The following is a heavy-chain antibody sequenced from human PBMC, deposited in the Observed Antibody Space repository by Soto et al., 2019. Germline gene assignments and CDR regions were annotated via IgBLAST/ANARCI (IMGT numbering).Heavy chain of an antibody. J-gene: IGHJ6*02. V-gene: IGHV4-34*01. D-gene: IGHD3-10*01. CDR1: GGSFSGYY. Sequence: QVQLQQWGAGLLKPSETLSLTCAVYGGSFSGYYWSWIRQPPGKGLEWIGEINHSGSTNYNPSLKSRVTISVDTSKHQFSLKLSSVTAADTAVYYCARGRVLWFGELRYYYGMDVWGQGTTVTVSS. CDR2: INHSGST. CDR3: ARGRVLWFGELRYYYGMDV.